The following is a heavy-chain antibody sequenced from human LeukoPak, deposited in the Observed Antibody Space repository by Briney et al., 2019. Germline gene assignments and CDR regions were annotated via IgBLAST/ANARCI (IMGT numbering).Heavy chain of an antibody. J-gene: IGHJ5*02. CDR3: IRDFRSADL. CDR2: IYVDGRTT. Sequence: GGSLRLSCAASGFTFSNYGMSWVRQPPGKGLVWVSRIYVDGRTTNYADSVKGRFTISRDNAKNTVYLEMNSLSVEDTATYYCIRDFRSADLWGQGTLVTVTS. CDR1: GFTFSNYG. V-gene: IGHV3-74*01.